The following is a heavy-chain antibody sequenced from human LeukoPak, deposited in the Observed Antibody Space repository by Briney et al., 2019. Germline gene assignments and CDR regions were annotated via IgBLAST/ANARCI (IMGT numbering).Heavy chain of an antibody. Sequence: SQTLSLTCTVSGGSISSGSYYWSWIRQPAGKGLEWLGRIYTSGSTNYNPSLKSRVTISVDTSKNQFSLKLSSVTAADTAVYYCATFRRHGSGGLGAFDIWGQGTMVTVSS. CDR1: GGSISSGSYY. CDR3: ATFRRHGSGGLGAFDI. D-gene: IGHD3-16*01. J-gene: IGHJ3*02. V-gene: IGHV4-61*02. CDR2: IYTSGST.